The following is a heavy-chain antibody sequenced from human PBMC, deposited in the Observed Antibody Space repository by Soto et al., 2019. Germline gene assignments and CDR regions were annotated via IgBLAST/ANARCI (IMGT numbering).Heavy chain of an antibody. CDR1: GGSMISYY. Sequence: SETLSLTCTVSGGSMISYYWSWIRQPPGRGLEWIGFIYYAGSTKYNPSLNSRVTISVDTSKNQFSLTVTSVTAADTAVYYCATQTYYDILTGYYNYYYYGMDVWGQGTTVTVSS. D-gene: IGHD3-9*01. J-gene: IGHJ6*02. CDR2: IYYAGST. V-gene: IGHV4-59*08. CDR3: ATQTYYDILTGYYNYYYYGMDV.